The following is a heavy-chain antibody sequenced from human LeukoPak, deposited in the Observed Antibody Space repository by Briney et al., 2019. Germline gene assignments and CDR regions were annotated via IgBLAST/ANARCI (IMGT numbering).Heavy chain of an antibody. Sequence: PGGSLRLSCAASGFTFSSYWMSWVRQAPGKGLEWVASIKQDGSVKYYVDSVKGRFTISRDNAKNSLYLQVNSLRGEDTAVYYCARPSYCGGDCYYAFDFWGQGTMVTVSS. D-gene: IGHD2-21*02. CDR1: GFTFSSYW. V-gene: IGHV3-7*01. J-gene: IGHJ3*01. CDR2: IKQDGSVK. CDR3: ARPSYCGGDCYYAFDF.